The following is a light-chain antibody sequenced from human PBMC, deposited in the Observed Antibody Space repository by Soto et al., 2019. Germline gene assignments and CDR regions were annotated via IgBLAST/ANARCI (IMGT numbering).Light chain of an antibody. J-gene: IGKJ1*01. CDR1: QSVSSN. V-gene: IGKV3-15*01. CDR2: GAS. CDR3: QQYNSKGT. Sequence: EIVSTQSPCTVSLSQGERETLNCRASQSVSSNLAWYQQKPGQAPRLLIYGASTRATGIPARFSGSGSGTEFTLTISSLQPDDFATYYCQQYNSKGTFCQGAKVDIK.